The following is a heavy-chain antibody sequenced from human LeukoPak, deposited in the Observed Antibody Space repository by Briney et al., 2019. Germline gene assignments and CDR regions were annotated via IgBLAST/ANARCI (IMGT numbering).Heavy chain of an antibody. J-gene: IGHJ1*01. Sequence: GASVKVSCKVSGYTLTELSMHWVRQAPGKGLEWMGGFDPEDGETIYAQKFQGRVTMTEDTSTDTAFMELSRLTSDDTAVYYCARGYYDSSDFEYFHHWGQGTLVTVSS. V-gene: IGHV1-24*01. CDR1: GYTLTELS. CDR2: FDPEDGET. D-gene: IGHD3-22*01. CDR3: ARGYYDSSDFEYFHH.